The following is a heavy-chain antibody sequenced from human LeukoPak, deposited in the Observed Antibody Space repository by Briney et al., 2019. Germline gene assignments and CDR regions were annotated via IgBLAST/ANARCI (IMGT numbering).Heavy chain of an antibody. CDR3: AREGYSRTIDY. Sequence: SVKVSCKASGYTFTSYAISWVRQAPGQGLEWMGGIIPIFGTANYAQKFQGRVTITTDESTSTAYMELSSLRSEDTAVYYCAREGYSRTIDYWGQGTLVTVSS. CDR1: GYTFTSYA. CDR2: IIPIFGTA. J-gene: IGHJ4*02. D-gene: IGHD1-1*01. V-gene: IGHV1-69*05.